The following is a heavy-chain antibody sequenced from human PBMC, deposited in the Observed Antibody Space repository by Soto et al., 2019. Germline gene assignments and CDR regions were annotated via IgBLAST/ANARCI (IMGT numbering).Heavy chain of an antibody. Sequence: GGSIRIACVASGLIGSNRYMSWVRQAPGKGLEWVSIIYSNDNRYYADSVKGRFTISRDNSKNTLYLYMNSLRADDTAVYYCAYQTTPSEIYYYWGHGTLVNV. D-gene: IGHD2-15*01. CDR2: IYSNDNR. J-gene: IGHJ4*01. CDR3: AYQTTPSEIYYY. CDR1: GLIGSNRY. V-gene: IGHV3-53*01.